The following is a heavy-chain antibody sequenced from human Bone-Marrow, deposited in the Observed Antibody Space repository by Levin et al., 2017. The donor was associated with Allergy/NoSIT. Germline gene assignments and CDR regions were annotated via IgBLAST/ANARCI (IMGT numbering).Heavy chain of an antibody. Sequence: SETLSLTCTVSGGSISSSSYYWGWIRQPPGKGLEWIGSIYYSGSTYYNPSLKSRVTISVDTSKNQFSLKLSSVTAADTAVYYCARELVVAATPGYFDYWGQGTLVTVSS. V-gene: IGHV4-39*02. D-gene: IGHD2-15*01. CDR3: ARELVVAATPGYFDY. CDR2: IYYSGST. J-gene: IGHJ4*02. CDR1: GGSISSSSYY.